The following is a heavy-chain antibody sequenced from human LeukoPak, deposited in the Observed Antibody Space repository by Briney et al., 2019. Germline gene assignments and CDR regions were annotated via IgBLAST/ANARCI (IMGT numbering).Heavy chain of an antibody. V-gene: IGHV3-43*02. Sequence: GGSLTLSCAASGFTFVDYAMHWVRQAPGKGLEWVSLISGDGGSTYYADSVKGRFTISRDNSKNSLYPQMNSLRAEDTALYYCAKSESISWTYYYYGMDVWGQGTTVTVSS. D-gene: IGHD6-13*01. J-gene: IGHJ6*02. CDR3: AKSESISWTYYYYGMDV. CDR2: ISGDGGST. CDR1: GFTFVDYA.